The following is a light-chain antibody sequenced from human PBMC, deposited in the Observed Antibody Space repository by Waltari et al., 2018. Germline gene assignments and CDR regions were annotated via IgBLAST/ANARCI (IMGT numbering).Light chain of an antibody. CDR2: WAS. J-gene: IGKJ1*01. CDR3: QQYYASPWT. Sequence: DIVMTQSPNSLAVSLGERSTINCKSTASVLYSSNRKKYLAWYQQKPGQPPKLLIYWASTRESGVPDRFRGSGSGTDFTLTISSLQVDDVAVYYCQQYYASPWTFGQGTKVEI. V-gene: IGKV4-1*01. CDR1: ASVLYSSNRKKY.